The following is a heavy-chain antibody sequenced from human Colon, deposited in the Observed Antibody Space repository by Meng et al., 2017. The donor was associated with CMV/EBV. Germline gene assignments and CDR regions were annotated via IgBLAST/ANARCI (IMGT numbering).Heavy chain of an antibody. CDR1: GGSISSGSISSYY. V-gene: IGHV4-39*07. D-gene: IGHD3-3*01. Sequence: SETLSLTCSVSGGSISSGSISSYYWSWIRQPPGKGLEWIGVINDRGSTKYNPSLKSRVTISVDTSKNQFSLYLSTVTAADTAVYYCASSYYDFRSGKKHHPSNLDYWGQGTLVTVSS. J-gene: IGHJ4*02. CDR2: INDRGST. CDR3: ASSYYDFRSGKKHHPSNLDY.